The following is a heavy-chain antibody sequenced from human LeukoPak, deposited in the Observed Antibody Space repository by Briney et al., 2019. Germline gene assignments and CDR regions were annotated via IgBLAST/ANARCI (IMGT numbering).Heavy chain of an antibody. Sequence: ASVKVSCKSSGYTFTSYAMHWVRQAPGQRLEWMGWINAGNGNTKYSQKFQGRVTITRDTSASTAYMELSSLRSEDTAVYYCARGLTSGSGSYPFDYWGQGTLVTVSS. CDR3: ARGLTSGSGSYPFDY. D-gene: IGHD3-10*01. V-gene: IGHV1-3*01. J-gene: IGHJ4*02. CDR2: INAGNGNT. CDR1: GYTFTSYA.